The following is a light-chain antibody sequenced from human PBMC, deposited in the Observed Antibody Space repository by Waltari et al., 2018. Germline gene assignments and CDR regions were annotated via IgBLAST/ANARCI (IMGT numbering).Light chain of an antibody. Sequence: ETVLTQSPGTLSLSPGERATLPCRASQSVSSSNLAWYQQKPGQAPRLLIYGASSRATGIPDRFSGSGSGTDFTLTISRLESEDFAVYYCQHYGGSRTFGQGTKVEIK. J-gene: IGKJ1*01. CDR3: QHYGGSRT. V-gene: IGKV3-20*01. CDR2: GAS. CDR1: QSVSSSN.